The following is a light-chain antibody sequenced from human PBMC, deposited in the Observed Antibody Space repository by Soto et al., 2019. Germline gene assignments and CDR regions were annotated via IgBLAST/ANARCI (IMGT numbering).Light chain of an antibody. CDR3: QQYTNWPPFT. CDR1: ENVGSS. CDR2: GAS. J-gene: IGKJ2*01. Sequence: EIVMTQSPATLSVSPGEGATLSCRASENVGSSVAWYQQKPGQAPRLLIYGASNRATGVPARFSGSASGTEYTLSISSLQSEDFALYYCQQYTNWPPFTFGQGTKLEIK. V-gene: IGKV3-15*01.